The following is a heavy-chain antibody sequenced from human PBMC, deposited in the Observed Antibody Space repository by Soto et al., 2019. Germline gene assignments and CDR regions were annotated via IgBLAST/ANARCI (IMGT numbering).Heavy chain of an antibody. CDR3: ARSAGATTTYDMEV. Sequence: ASVKVSCKASGYTFTSYDINWVRQATGQGLEWLGWMNSNSGNTGYTQRFQCRVTMTRNTFINTDYMELSSLRSEDTVVYYCARSAGATTTYDMEVCGRRPTVTVAS. V-gene: IGHV1-8*01. CDR2: MNSNSGNT. CDR1: GYTFTSYD. D-gene: IGHD4-17*01. J-gene: IGHJ6*02.